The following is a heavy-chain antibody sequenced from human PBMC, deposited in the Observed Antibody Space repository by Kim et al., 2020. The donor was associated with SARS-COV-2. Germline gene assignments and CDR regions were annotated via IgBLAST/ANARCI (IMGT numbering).Heavy chain of an antibody. D-gene: IGHD5-18*01. V-gene: IGHV3-23*01. CDR3: AKDPTRGYSYGHFDY. J-gene: IGHJ4*02. Sequence: DSVKGRFTISRDNSKNTLYLQMNSLRAEDTAVYYCAKDPTRGYSYGHFDYWGQGTLVTVSS.